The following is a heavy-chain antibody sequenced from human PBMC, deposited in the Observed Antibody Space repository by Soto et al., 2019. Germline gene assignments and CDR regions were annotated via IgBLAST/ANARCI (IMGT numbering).Heavy chain of an antibody. CDR1: GYTFTVYY. CDR2: INPNSGGT. Sequence: ASVKVSCKASGYTFTVYYMHWVLQAPGQGLEWMGWINPNSGGTNYAQKFQGWVTMTRDTSISTAYMELSRLRSDDTAVYYCARAYYCSSTSCSVDSNGMDVWGQGPTVTVSS. D-gene: IGHD2-2*01. CDR3: ARAYYCSSTSCSVDSNGMDV. V-gene: IGHV1-2*04. J-gene: IGHJ6*02.